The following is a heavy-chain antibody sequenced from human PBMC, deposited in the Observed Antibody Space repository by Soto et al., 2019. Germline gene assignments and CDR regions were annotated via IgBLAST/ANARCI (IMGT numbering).Heavy chain of an antibody. V-gene: IGHV1-18*01. CDR1: GYTFTSYG. J-gene: IGHJ3*02. CDR2: ISAYNGNT. Sequence: ASVKVSCKASGYTFTSYGISWVRQAPGQGLEWMGWISAYNGNTNYAQKLQGRVTMTTDTSTSTAYMELRSLRSDDTAVYYCAIAPHYDSSGYYYYAPAFDIWGKGTMVSVSS. CDR3: AIAPHYDSSGYYYYAPAFDI. D-gene: IGHD3-22*01.